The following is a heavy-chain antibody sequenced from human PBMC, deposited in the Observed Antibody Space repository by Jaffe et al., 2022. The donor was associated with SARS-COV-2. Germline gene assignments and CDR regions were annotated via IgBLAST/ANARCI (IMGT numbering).Heavy chain of an antibody. CDR2: IDPSDSYT. CDR1: GYSFSSYW. J-gene: IGHJ5*02. CDR3: ARRVVAAGTEWFDP. V-gene: IGHV5-10-1*03. D-gene: IGHD6-13*01. Sequence: ELQLVQSGAEVKKPGESLRISCKGSGYSFSSYWIIWVRHMPGKGLEWMGRIDPSDSYTNYSPSFEGHVTISADKSISTAYLEWSSLKASDTAMYYCARRVVAAGTEWFDPWGQGTLVTVSS.